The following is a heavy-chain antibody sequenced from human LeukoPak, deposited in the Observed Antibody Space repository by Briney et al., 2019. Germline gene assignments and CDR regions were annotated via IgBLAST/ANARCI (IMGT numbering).Heavy chain of an antibody. CDR2: IYYSGST. CDR1: GDSISFNNYY. V-gene: IGHV4-39*01. Sequence: PSETLSLTCTVSGDSISFNNYYWGWIRQPPGKGLEWIGSIYYSGSTYYNPSLKSRVTISVDTSKNQFSLKLSSVTAADTAVYYCARSGSYAAAGDYWGQGTLVTVSS. J-gene: IGHJ4*02. CDR3: ARSGSYAAAGDY. D-gene: IGHD2-15*01.